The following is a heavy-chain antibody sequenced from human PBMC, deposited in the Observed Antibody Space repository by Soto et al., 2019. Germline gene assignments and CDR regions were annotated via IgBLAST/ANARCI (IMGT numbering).Heavy chain of an antibody. J-gene: IGHJ4*02. V-gene: IGHV1-3*01. CDR2: LNAGNGNT. D-gene: IGHD3-22*01. CDR3: ARLADYYDSSGRPFDY. CDR1: GYTFTSYA. Sequence: QVQLVQSGAEVKKPGASVKVSCKASGYTFTSYAMHWVRQAPGQRIEWMGWLNAGNGNTKYSQKFQGRVTITRDTSASTAYMELSSLRSEDTAVYYCARLADYYDSSGRPFDYWGQGTLVTVSS.